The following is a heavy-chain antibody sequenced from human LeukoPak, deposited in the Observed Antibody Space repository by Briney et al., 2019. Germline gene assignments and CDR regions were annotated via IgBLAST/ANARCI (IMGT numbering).Heavy chain of an antibody. CDR1: GFTFSSYW. J-gene: IGHJ4*02. D-gene: IGHD4-23*01. CDR2: ISSSSSYI. V-gene: IGHV3-21*01. CDR3: ARDFGDYGGNCFDY. Sequence: GGSLRLSCPASGFTFSSYWMTWVRQAPGKGLEGVSSISSSSSYIYYADSVKGRFTISRDNAKNSLYLQMNSLRAEDTAVYYCARDFGDYGGNCFDYWGQGTLVTVSS.